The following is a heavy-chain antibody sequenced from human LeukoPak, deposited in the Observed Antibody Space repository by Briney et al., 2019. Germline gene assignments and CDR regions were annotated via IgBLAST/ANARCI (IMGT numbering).Heavy chain of an antibody. Sequence: SETLSLTCTVSGGSISSYYWSWIRQPPGKGLEWIGYIYYSGSTNYNSSLKSRVTMSVDTSKNQFSLKLSSVTAADTAVYYCARERAYYYGSGSYWINWFDPWGQGTLVTVSS. CDR1: GGSISSYY. CDR3: ARERAYYYGSGSYWINWFDP. D-gene: IGHD3-10*01. CDR2: IYYSGST. J-gene: IGHJ5*02. V-gene: IGHV4-59*12.